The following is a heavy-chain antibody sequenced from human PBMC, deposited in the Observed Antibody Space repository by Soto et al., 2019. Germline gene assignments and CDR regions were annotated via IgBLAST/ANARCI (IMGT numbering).Heavy chain of an antibody. Sequence: EVQLVESGGGLVQPGGCLRLSCAASGFTFSSYWMHWVRQVPGKGLVWVSRIDTGGSSTSYADSVKGRFTISRDNAKNTLSLQMNSLRVEDTALYYGVGDPNLRGGSYYDYWGQGILVTVYS. D-gene: IGHD1-26*01. J-gene: IGHJ4*02. V-gene: IGHV3-74*01. CDR3: VGDPNLRGGSYYDY. CDR1: GFTFSSYW. CDR2: IDTGGSST.